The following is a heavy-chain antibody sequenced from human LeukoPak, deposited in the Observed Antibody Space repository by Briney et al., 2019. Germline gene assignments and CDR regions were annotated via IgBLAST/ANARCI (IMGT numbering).Heavy chain of an antibody. CDR2: ISSSGSTI. V-gene: IGHV3-48*03. J-gene: IGHJ4*02. CDR3: ARDFFGSYDY. CDR1: GFTFSSYE. Sequence: GGALRLSCAASGFTFSSYEMNWVRQAPGKGGEWVSYISSSGSTIYYADSVKGRFTISRDNAKNSLYLQMNSLRAEDTAVYYCARDFFGSYDYWGQGTLVTVSS. D-gene: IGHD3-10*01.